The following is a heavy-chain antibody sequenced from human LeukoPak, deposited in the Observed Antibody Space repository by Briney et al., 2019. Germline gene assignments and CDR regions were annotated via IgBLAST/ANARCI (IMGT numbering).Heavy chain of an antibody. CDR2: IYYSGST. V-gene: IGHV4-39*07. CDR3: ARDLRGYDYYYYMDV. Sequence: RASETLSLTCTVSGGSISSSSYYWGWIRQPPGKGLEWIGSIYYSGSTYYNPSLKSRVTISVDTSKNQFSLKLSSVTAADTAVYYCARDLRGYDYYYYMDVWGKGTTVTVSS. D-gene: IGHD5-12*01. J-gene: IGHJ6*03. CDR1: GGSISSSSYY.